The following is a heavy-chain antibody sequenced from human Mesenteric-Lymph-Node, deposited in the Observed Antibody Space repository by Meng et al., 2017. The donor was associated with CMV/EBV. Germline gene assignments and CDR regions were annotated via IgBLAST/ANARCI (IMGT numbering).Heavy chain of an antibody. V-gene: IGHV3-7*01. D-gene: IGHD1-26*01. CDR1: GFTFSDYY. Sequence: GESLKISCAASGFTFSDYYMSWIRQAPGKGLEWAANIKQDGSEKYYVDSVKGRFTISRDNAKNSLYLQMNSLRAEDTAVYYCARRGGSILDYWGQGTLVTVSS. J-gene: IGHJ4*02. CDR2: IKQDGSEK. CDR3: ARRGGSILDY.